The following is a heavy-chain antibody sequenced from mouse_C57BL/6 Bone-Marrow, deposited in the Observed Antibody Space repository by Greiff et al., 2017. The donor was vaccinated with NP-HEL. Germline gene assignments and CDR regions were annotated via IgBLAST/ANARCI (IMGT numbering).Heavy chain of an antibody. V-gene: IGHV1-26*01. CDR1: GYTFTDYY. CDR3: ARYPLGNAMDY. J-gene: IGHJ4*01. CDR2: INPNNGGT. D-gene: IGHD2-10*02. Sequence: VQLQQSGPELVKPGASVKISCKASGYTFTDYYMNWVKQSHGKSLEWIGDINPNNGGTSYNQKFKGKATLTVDKSSSTAYMELRSLTSEDSAVYYCARYPLGNAMDYWGQGTSVTVSS.